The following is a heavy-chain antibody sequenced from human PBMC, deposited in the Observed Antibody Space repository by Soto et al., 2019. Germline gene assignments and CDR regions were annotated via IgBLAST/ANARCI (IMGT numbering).Heavy chain of an antibody. Sequence: GSLRLSCAASGFTFSSYAMHWVRQAPGKGLEWVAVISYDGSNKYYADSVKGRFTISRDNSKNTLYLQMNSLRAEDTAVYYCARSAGYSSSWYSDGDYWGQGTLVTVSS. J-gene: IGHJ4*02. CDR1: GFTFSSYA. CDR3: ARSAGYSSSWYSDGDY. V-gene: IGHV3-30-3*01. D-gene: IGHD6-13*01. CDR2: ISYDGSNK.